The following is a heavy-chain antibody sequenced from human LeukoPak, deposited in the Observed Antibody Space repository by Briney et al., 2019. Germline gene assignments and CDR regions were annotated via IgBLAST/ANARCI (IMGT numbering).Heavy chain of an antibody. Sequence: GGSLRLSCAASGFSFSRYGMHWVRKAPGKGLEWVSFIRYDGNNKNYADSVKGRFTISRDNSKNTLHLQLNSPRTEDTAVYYCVKDWGVLPDYNEDAFDFSGQGTMVTVSS. CDR2: IRYDGNNK. D-gene: IGHD3-10*01. CDR1: GFSFSRYG. J-gene: IGHJ3*01. CDR3: VKDWGVLPDYNEDAFDF. V-gene: IGHV3-30*02.